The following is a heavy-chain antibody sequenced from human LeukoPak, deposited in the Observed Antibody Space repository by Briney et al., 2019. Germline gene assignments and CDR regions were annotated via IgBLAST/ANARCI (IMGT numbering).Heavy chain of an antibody. CDR1: GFTFSSYA. V-gene: IGHV3-23*01. CDR2: ISGSGGST. Sequence: GGSLRLSCAASGFTFSSYAMSWVRRAPGKGLEWVSAISGSGGSTYYADSVKGRFTISRDNSKNTLYLQMNSLRAEDTAVYYCAKDQTPYYDILTGYYEGAFDIWGQGTMVTVSS. D-gene: IGHD3-9*01. J-gene: IGHJ3*02. CDR3: AKDQTPYYDILTGYYEGAFDI.